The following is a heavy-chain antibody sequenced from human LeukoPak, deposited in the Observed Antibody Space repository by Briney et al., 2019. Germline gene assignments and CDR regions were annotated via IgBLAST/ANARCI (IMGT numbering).Heavy chain of an antibody. V-gene: IGHV4-39*01. Sequence: PSETLSLTCTASGGSITSSSYYWGWIRQSPGRGLEWIGNIYHSGTTFYNPSLKSRITISVDTSKNQFSLKLNSVTAADTAIYYCARRFSGSNFDYWGQGTLVTVSS. CDR2: IYHSGTT. CDR1: GGSITSSSYY. CDR3: ARRFSGSNFDY. J-gene: IGHJ4*02. D-gene: IGHD1-26*01.